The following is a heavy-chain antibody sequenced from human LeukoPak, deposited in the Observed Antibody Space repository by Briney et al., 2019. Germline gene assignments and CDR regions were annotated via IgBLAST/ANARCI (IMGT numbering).Heavy chain of an antibody. CDR2: FSWNSGSI. CDR3: AKDIRGYSGYDYGEYDY. J-gene: IGHJ4*02. V-gene: IGHV3-9*01. D-gene: IGHD5-12*01. CDR1: GFTFDDYA. Sequence: GGSLRLSCAASGFTFDDYAMHWVREAPGKGLEWVSGFSWNSGSIGYADSVKGRFTISRDNAKNSLYLQMNSLRAEDTALYYCAKDIRGYSGYDYGEYDYWGQGTLVTVSS.